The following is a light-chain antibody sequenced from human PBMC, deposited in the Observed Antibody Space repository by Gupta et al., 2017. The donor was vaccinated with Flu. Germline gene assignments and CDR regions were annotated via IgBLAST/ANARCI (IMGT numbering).Light chain of an antibody. V-gene: IGKV1-5*03. CDR2: RAS. J-gene: IGKJ2*01. CDR1: QSISIW. Sequence: PATLSASVGDRVTITCRASQSISIWLAWYQHKPGKAPNLLIYRASTVQSGVPSRFSASGSGTEFTLTISSLQPDDSATYYCQQYADFPTTLGQGTKVEVK. CDR3: QQYADFPTT.